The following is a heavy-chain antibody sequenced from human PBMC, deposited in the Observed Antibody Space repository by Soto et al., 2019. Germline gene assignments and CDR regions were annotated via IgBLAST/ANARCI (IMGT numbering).Heavy chain of an antibody. J-gene: IGHJ5*02. CDR3: ARHGFYGDYSSNYFDP. CDR2: IYPSDSDT. D-gene: IGHD4-17*01. V-gene: IGHV5-51*01. CDR1: GYSFTNYW. Sequence: GESLKISCKGSGYSFTNYWIAWVRQMPGKGLEYMGIIYPSDSDTRYSPSFQGQVTISADKSISTAYLQWSGLKASDTAIYYCARHGFYGDYSSNYFDPWGQGTLVTVSS.